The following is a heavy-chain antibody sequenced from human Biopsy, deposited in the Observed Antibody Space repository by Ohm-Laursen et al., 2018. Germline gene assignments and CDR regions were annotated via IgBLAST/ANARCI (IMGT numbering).Heavy chain of an antibody. V-gene: IGHV4-61*01. Sequence: PSQTLSLTCTASGDSVSSGSFYWTWIRQPPGQGLEYIGYIYDRGSTANYNPSLESRVTMSVDMPKNQFSLKLSSVTAPDTAIYYCARGMRSSGWPYFDSWGQGTLVTDSS. J-gene: IGHJ4*02. CDR2: IYDRGSTA. CDR3: ARGMRSSGWPYFDS. D-gene: IGHD6-19*01. CDR1: GDSVSSGSFY.